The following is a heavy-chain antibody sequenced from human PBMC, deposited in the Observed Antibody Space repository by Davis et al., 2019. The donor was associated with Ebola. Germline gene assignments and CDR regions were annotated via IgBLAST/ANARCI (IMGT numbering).Heavy chain of an antibody. CDR1: GFTFTTYA. CDR2: FGTGGDT. D-gene: IGHD2/OR15-2a*01. V-gene: IGHV3-23*01. J-gene: IGHJ3*02. CDR3: VKDSSNIWFDI. Sequence: GESLKISCAASGFTFTTYALTWVRQAPGQGLEWVSTFGTGGDTYYADSVKGRFAISRDNSRGTLYLQMNSLRVEDSAIYYCVKDSSNIWFDIWGQGTLVTVSS.